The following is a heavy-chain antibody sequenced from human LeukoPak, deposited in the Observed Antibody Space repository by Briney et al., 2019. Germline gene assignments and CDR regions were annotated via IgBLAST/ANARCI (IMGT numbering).Heavy chain of an antibody. CDR2: IKDKTDGGTT. CDR1: GFTFRKAW. CDR3: TTADGTYTFWRADYLDY. Sequence: KPGGSLRLSCAASGFTFRKAWMSWVRQAPGKGLEWVGRIKDKTDGGTTDYAAPVKGRFTISRDDSKNTLYVQMNNLKTEDPAVYYCTTADGTYTFWRADYLDYRGQGTLVTVSS. V-gene: IGHV3-15*01. D-gene: IGHD3-3*01. J-gene: IGHJ4*02.